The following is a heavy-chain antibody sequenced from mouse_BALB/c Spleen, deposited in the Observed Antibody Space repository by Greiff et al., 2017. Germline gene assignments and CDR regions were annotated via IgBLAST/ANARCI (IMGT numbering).Heavy chain of an antibody. Sequence: VQLQQSGAELVKPGASVKLSCTASGFNIKDTYMSWVKQRPEQGLEWIGRIDPANGNTKYDPKFQGKATITADTSSNTAYLQLSSLTSEDTAVDYCASHEYVLFAYWGQGTLVTVSA. D-gene: IGHD5-2*01. J-gene: IGHJ3*01. V-gene: IGHV14-3*02. CDR1: GFNIKDTY. CDR2: IDPANGNT. CDR3: ASHEYVLFAY.